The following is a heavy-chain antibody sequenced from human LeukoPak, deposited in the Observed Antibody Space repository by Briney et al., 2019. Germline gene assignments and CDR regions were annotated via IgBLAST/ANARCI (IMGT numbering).Heavy chain of an antibody. CDR1: GFTFSTYS. CDR2: ISSSSSYI. CDR3: ARVGEKAFHLWPEIDY. D-gene: IGHD5-24*01. J-gene: IGHJ4*02. V-gene: IGHV3-21*01. Sequence: GRSLRLSCAVSGFTFSTYSMNWVSQAPGKGLEWVSSISSSSSYIYYADSVKGRFTISRDNAKKSLYLQMNSLRAEDTAVYYCARVGEKAFHLWPEIDYWGQGTLVTVSS.